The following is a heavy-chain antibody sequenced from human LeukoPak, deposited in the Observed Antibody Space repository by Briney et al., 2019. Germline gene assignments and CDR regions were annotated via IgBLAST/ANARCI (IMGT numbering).Heavy chain of an antibody. CDR1: GYTFTSFG. V-gene: IGHV1-69*06. CDR3: ASPLENSSGSIDY. CDR2: IIPIFGTA. J-gene: IGHJ4*02. Sequence: SVKVSCKASGYTFTSFGISWVRQAPGQGLEWMGGIIPIFGTANYAQKFQGRVTITADKSTSTAYMELSSLRSEDTAVYYCASPLENSSGSIDYWGQGTLVTVSS. D-gene: IGHD6-19*01.